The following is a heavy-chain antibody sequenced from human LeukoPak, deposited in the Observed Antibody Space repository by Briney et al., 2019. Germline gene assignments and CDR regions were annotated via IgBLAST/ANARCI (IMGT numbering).Heavy chain of an antibody. CDR1: GFTFDDYA. Sequence: GRSLRLTCAASGFTFDDYAMHWVRQAPGKGLEWVSGISWNSGSIGYADSVKGRFTISRDNAKNSLYLQMNSLRAEDTALYYCATSRGNWNYVPGDYWGQGTLVTVSS. D-gene: IGHD1-7*01. J-gene: IGHJ4*02. V-gene: IGHV3-9*01. CDR2: ISWNSGSI. CDR3: ATSRGNWNYVPGDY.